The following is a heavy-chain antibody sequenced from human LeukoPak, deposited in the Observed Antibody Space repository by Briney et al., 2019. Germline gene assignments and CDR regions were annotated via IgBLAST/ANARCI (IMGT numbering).Heavy chain of an antibody. Sequence: GGSLRLSCAASGFTVSSNYMSWVRQAPGKGLEWVSVIYSGGSTYYADSVKGRFTVSRDNSKNTLYLQMNSLRAEDTAVYYCARDSYDSSGYDYYMDVWGKGTTVTVSS. V-gene: IGHV3-66*02. D-gene: IGHD3-22*01. CDR3: ARDSYDSSGYDYYMDV. J-gene: IGHJ6*03. CDR2: IYSGGST. CDR1: GFTVSSNY.